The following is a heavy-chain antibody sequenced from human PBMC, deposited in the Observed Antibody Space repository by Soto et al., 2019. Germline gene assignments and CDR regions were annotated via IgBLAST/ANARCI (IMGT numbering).Heavy chain of an antibody. CDR1: GGSISSYY. V-gene: IGHV4-59*01. D-gene: IGHD6-6*01. CDR3: AAQPRYSSSSDYYYGMDV. Sequence: SETLSLTCTVSGGSISSYYWSWIRQPPGKGLEWIGYTYYSGSTNYNPSLKSRVTISVDTSKNQFSLKLSSVTAADTAVYYCAAQPRYSSSSDYYYGMDVWGQGTTVTVSS. CDR2: TYYSGST. J-gene: IGHJ6*02.